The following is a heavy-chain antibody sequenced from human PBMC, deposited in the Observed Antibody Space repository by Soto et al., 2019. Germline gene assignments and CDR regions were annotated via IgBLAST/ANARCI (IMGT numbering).Heavy chain of an antibody. CDR3: ARENSRISPRLFQH. CDR2: IWYDGSNK. V-gene: IGHV3-33*01. CDR1: GFTFSSYG. D-gene: IGHD6-6*01. J-gene: IGHJ1*01. Sequence: PGGSPRLSCAASGFTFSSYGMHWVRQAPGKGLEWVAVIWYDGSNKYYADSVKGRFTISRDNSKNTLYLQMNSLRAEDTAVYYCARENSRISPRLFQHWGHGTLVTVSS.